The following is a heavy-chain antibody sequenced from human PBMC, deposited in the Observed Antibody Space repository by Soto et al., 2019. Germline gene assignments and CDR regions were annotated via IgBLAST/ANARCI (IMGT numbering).Heavy chain of an antibody. V-gene: IGHV1-2*02. J-gene: IGHJ5*02. CDR3: ARASGSYYRSGRNWFDP. D-gene: IGHD1-26*01. CDR1: VYTFTGYY. CDR2: INPNSGGT. Sequence: VASVKVSCKSSVYTFTGYYMHWVRQAPGQVLEWMGWINPNSGGTNYPQKFQGSVTMTRDTSISTAYMELSRLRSDATAVYYCARASGSYYRSGRNWFDPWGQGTLVTVSS.